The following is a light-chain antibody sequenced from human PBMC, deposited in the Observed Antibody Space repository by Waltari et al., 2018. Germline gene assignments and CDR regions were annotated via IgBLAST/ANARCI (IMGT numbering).Light chain of an antibody. CDR2: DVS. V-gene: IGLV2-14*01. Sequence: QSPLTQPAPVPGSPGQPITLPVTGTRSDVGASNHFSWYQQNPGKAPKLMIYDVSKRPSGVSNRFSGSKSGNTASLTISGLQAEDEADYYCSSYTSSSTLVLFGGGTKLTVL. CDR3: SSYTSSSTLVL. CDR1: RSDVGASNH. J-gene: IGLJ2*01.